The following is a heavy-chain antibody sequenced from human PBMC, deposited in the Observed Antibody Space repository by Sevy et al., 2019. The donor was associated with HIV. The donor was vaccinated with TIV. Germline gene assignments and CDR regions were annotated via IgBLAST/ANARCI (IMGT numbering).Heavy chain of an antibody. Sequence: GGSLRLSCAASGFTFDDYAMHWVRQTPGRGLEWVSGISWNSGRVCYADSVKGRFTISRDNAKNSLYLQMNSLRVEDTALYFCAKDITMIVVADVHFDYWGQGTLVTVSS. CDR2: ISWNSGRV. CDR1: GFTFDDYA. V-gene: IGHV3-9*01. D-gene: IGHD3-22*01. CDR3: AKDITMIVVADVHFDY. J-gene: IGHJ4*02.